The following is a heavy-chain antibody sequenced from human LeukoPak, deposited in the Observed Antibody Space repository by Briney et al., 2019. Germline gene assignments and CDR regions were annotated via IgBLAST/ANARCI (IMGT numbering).Heavy chain of an antibody. V-gene: IGHV3-66*01. CDR2: LYRGGTT. D-gene: IGHD5-24*01. J-gene: IGHJ4*02. Sequence: GGSLRLSCAASGFIVSTNYMSWVRQAPGKGLEWVSVLYRGGTTYYADSVKGRFTISRDNSKNTLYLQMNSLRAEDTAVYYCAMDSSWLPLKFDYWGQGTLVTVSS. CDR1: GFIVSTNY. CDR3: AMDSSWLPLKFDY.